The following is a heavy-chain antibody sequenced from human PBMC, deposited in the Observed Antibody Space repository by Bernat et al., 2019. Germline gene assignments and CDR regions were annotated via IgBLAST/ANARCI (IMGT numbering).Heavy chain of an antibody. CDR2: VSAYNGNT. J-gene: IGHJ4*02. Sequence: QVQLVQSGAEVKKPGASVKVSCRASGLTFSNYGITWVRQAPGQGLEWMGWVSAYNGNTIYAQKLQGRVTMTTDTSTSTAYMELRSLRSDDAAVYYCARDDSGDPREPDYWGQGTLVTVSS. CDR1: GLTFSNYG. CDR3: ARDDSGDPREPDY. V-gene: IGHV1-18*01. D-gene: IGHD4-17*01.